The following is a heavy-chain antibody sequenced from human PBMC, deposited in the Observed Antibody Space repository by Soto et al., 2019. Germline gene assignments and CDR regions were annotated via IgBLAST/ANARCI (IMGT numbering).Heavy chain of an antibody. D-gene: IGHD5-12*01. CDR3: AREGIAATILVGS. V-gene: IGHV3-7*01. CDR2: INHDGSKE. CDR1: GFAFRSHW. J-gene: IGHJ4*02. Sequence: EVQLVESGGGLVQPGGSLRLSCGASGFAFRSHWMSWVLQAPGKGLEWVANINHDGSKEYYVDSVKGRFTISRDNAKNPLCLQMKGLRAGGTAVYSCAREGIAATILVGSGGRGALGTVSS.